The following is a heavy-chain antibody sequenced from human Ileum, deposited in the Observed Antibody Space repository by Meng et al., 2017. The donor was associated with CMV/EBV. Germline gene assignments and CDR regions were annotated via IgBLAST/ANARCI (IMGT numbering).Heavy chain of an antibody. V-gene: IGHV1-2*02. D-gene: IGHD3-3*01. Sequence: ASVKVSCKASGYTFTGYYMHWVRQAPGQGLEWMGWINPNSGGTNYAQKFQGRLTMTRDTSISTAYMELSRLRSDDTAVYYCARVAIFGVVIRGGMDVWGQGSTVTVSS. CDR3: ARVAIFGVVIRGGMDV. J-gene: IGHJ6*02. CDR1: GYTFTGYY. CDR2: INPNSGGT.